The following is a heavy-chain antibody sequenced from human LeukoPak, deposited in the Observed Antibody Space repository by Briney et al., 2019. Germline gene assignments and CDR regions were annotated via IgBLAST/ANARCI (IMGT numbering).Heavy chain of an antibody. CDR1: GFTFSSYE. Sequence: SGGSLRLSCAASGFTFSSYEMNWVRQAPGKGLEWVSYISSSGSTIYYADSVKGRFTISRDNAKNSLYLQMNSLRAEDTAVYYCARDLFDYSCGPNALDYWGQGTLVTVSS. CDR2: ISSSGSTI. CDR3: ARDLFDYSCGPNALDY. D-gene: IGHD5-18*01. V-gene: IGHV3-48*03. J-gene: IGHJ4*02.